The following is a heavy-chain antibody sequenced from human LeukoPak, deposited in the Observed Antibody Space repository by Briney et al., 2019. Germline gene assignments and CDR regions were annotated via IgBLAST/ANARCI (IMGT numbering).Heavy chain of an antibody. CDR1: GGSISSGDYY. J-gene: IGHJ5*02. V-gene: IGHV4-30-4*01. CDR2: MYYSGST. D-gene: IGHD3-22*01. CDR3: ARPYYYDSRIDP. Sequence: PSETLSLTCTVSGGSISSGDYYWSWIRQPPGKGLEWIAYMYYSGSTYYNPSLKSRVTMSADTSKNQLSLKLSSVTAADAAVYYCARPYYYDSRIDPWGQGILVTVSS.